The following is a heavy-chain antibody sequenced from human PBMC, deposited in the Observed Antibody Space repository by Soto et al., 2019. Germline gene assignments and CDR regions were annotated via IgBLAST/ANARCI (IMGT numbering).Heavy chain of an antibody. CDR2: ITDSSSTI. CDR3: ARSIAIFGVLIKDYYYYMDV. J-gene: IGHJ6*03. D-gene: IGHD3-3*01. V-gene: IGHV3-48*04. Sequence: GGSLRLSCAASGFTFSTYSMNWVRQAPGKGLEWVSYITDSSSTIYYEDSVKGRFTISRDNARNSLYLQMNSLRAEDTAVYYCARSIAIFGVLIKDYYYYMDVWGKGTTVTVSS. CDR1: GFTFSTYS.